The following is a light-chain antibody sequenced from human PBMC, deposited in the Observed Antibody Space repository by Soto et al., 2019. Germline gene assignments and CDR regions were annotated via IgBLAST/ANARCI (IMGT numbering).Light chain of an antibody. V-gene: IGKV1-39*01. CDR2: AAS. CDR1: QSIISY. Sequence: DIQMTQSPSSLSASVGDRVTITCRSSQSIISYLNWYQQKAGDAPQLLIYAASSLQSGVPAMFSGGGSGTDFTLTISILTPDDSVIYYCQQTYSRPLTFGQGTKLEIK. J-gene: IGKJ2*01. CDR3: QQTYSRPLT.